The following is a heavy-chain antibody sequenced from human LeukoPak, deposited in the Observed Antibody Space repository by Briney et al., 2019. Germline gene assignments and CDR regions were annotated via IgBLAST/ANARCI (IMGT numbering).Heavy chain of an antibody. V-gene: IGHV3-33*08. CDR3: ARDVSNGMDV. D-gene: IGHD5/OR15-5a*01. CDR2: IWYDGSKE. CDR1: GFTFSGSA. Sequence: PGGSLRLSCAASGFTFSGSAMHWVRQAPGKGLEWVTVIWYDGSKEFYADSVKGRFAISRDSSKNTLYLQMSSLRAEDTAVYFCARDVSNGMDVWGQGTTVTVSS. J-gene: IGHJ6*02.